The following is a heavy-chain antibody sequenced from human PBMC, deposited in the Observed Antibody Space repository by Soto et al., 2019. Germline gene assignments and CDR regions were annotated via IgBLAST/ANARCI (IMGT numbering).Heavy chain of an antibody. Sequence: GGSLRLSCAASGFTFSSYGMHWVRQAPGKGLEWVAVISYDGSNKYYADSVKGRFTISRDNSKNTLYLQMNSLRAEDTAVYYCAKERLLWFGEAENYYYYGMDVWGQGTTVTVSS. CDR2: ISYDGSNK. V-gene: IGHV3-30*18. J-gene: IGHJ6*02. CDR3: AKERLLWFGEAENYYYYGMDV. D-gene: IGHD3-10*01. CDR1: GFTFSSYG.